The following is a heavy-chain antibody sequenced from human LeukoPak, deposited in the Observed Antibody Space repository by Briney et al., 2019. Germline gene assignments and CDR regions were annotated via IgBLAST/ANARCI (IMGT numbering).Heavy chain of an antibody. CDR1: GYTFTDYY. V-gene: IGHV1-2*02. Sequence: ASVKVSCKASGYTFTDYYMHWVRQAPGQRFEWMGWMKPSSGATSYAQKFQGRVTMTRDTSIGTAYMELSSLRSDDTAVYYCVRRLCRGDTCYHNDYWGQGTVVTVSS. J-gene: IGHJ4*02. CDR2: MKPSSGAT. D-gene: IGHD2-15*01. CDR3: VRRLCRGDTCYHNDY.